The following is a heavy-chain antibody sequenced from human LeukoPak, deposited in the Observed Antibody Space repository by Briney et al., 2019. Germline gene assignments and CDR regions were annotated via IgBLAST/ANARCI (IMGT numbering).Heavy chain of an antibody. CDR1: GFSISARGYY. CDR2: IIHSGRT. D-gene: IGHD2-2*01. V-gene: IGHV4-34*01. CDR3: ARGHLVVVPAAQRAYSYMDV. J-gene: IGHJ6*03. Sequence: ASETLSLTCAVSGFSISARGYYWGWLRQTPGKGLEWIGEIIHSGRTNYKSSLKSRVTISLDTSKNQFSLKLSSVTAADTAVYYCARGHLVVVPAAQRAYSYMDVWGNGTTVTVSS.